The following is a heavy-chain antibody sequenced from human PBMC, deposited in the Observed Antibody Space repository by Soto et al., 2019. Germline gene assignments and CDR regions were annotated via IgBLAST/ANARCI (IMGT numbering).Heavy chain of an antibody. CDR2: IYWDDDK. V-gene: IGHV2-5*02. J-gene: IGHJ4*02. Sequence: QITLNESGPTQVKPRQTLTLTCTFSGFSLTTRGVGVGWIRQSPGKAPEWLALIYWDDDKRYSPSLKRRITITKDTSKNQVVLTMADLDPADTATYYCAHRVLRTVFGLVTTTAIYFDFWGQGTPVAVSS. CDR1: GFSLTTRGVG. CDR3: AHRVLRTVFGLVTTTAIYFDF. D-gene: IGHD3-3*01.